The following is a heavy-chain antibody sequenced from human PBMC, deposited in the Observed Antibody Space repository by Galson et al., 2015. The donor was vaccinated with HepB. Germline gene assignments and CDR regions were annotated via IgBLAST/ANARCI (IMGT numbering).Heavy chain of an antibody. D-gene: IGHD6-6*01. CDR2: TYYRSKWYN. Sequence: CAISGDSVSSHSAAWNWIRQSPSRGLEWLGRTYYRSKWYNDYAVSVKSRITINPDTSKNQFSLQLNSVTPEDTAVYYCARDQDSSSGYYYYGMDVWGQGTTVTVSS. J-gene: IGHJ6*02. CDR1: GDSVSSHSAA. V-gene: IGHV6-1*01. CDR3: ARDQDSSSGYYYYGMDV.